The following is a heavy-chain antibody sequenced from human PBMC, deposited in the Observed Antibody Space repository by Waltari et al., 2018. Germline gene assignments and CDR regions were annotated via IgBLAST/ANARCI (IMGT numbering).Heavy chain of an antibody. CDR3: ARVLEWLLFFDY. Sequence: QVQLVESGGGVVQPGGSLRLSCAASGFTFSSYGMPWVRQAPGKGLEWVAFIRYDGSNKYDAYSVKGRFTISRDNSKNTLYLQMNSLRAEDTAVYYCARVLEWLLFFDYWGQGTLVTVSS. CDR2: IRYDGSNK. V-gene: IGHV3-30*02. CDR1: GFTFSSYG. J-gene: IGHJ4*02. D-gene: IGHD3-3*01.